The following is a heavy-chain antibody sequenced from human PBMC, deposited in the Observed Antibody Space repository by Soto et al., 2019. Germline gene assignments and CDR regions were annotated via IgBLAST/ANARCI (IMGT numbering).Heavy chain of an antibody. Sequence: EVQLLESGGGLVQPGGSLRLSCAASGFTLTTYAMTWVRQPPGKGLEWVSSMNGAGTSTSYADSVKGRFTTSRDNSKNTLYLEMNSLRAEDTAVYYCARGGADHYHYGMDVWGQGTKVIVSS. V-gene: IGHV3-23*01. CDR3: ARGGADHYHYGMDV. D-gene: IGHD3-10*01. CDR1: GFTLTTYA. J-gene: IGHJ6*02. CDR2: MNGAGTST.